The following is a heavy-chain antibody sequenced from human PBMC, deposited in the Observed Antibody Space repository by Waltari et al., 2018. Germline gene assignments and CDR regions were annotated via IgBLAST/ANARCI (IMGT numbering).Heavy chain of an antibody. V-gene: IGHV3-23*01. CDR1: GFTFSSYA. J-gene: IGHJ4*02. CDR2: ISGSGGST. CDR3: AKGKGSTTVVTLDY. Sequence: EVQLLESGGGLVQPVGSLRLSCAASGFTFSSYAMRWVRQAPGKGLEWVSAISGSGGSTYYADSVKGRFTISRDNSKNTLYLQMNSLRAEDTAVYYCAKGKGSTTVVTLDYWGQGTLVTVSS. D-gene: IGHD4-17*01.